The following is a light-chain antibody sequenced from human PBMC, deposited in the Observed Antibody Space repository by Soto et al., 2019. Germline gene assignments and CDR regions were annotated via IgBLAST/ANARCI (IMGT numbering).Light chain of an antibody. Sequence: QSVLTQSRSVSGSPGQSVTISCTGTSSDVGGYKYVSWYQQHPGKAPKLMIYDVSKRPSGVPDRFSGSKSGNTASLTISGLQAEDEADYYCCSYAGSYVVFGGGTQLTVL. CDR1: SSDVGGYKY. V-gene: IGLV2-11*01. CDR2: DVS. J-gene: IGLJ2*01. CDR3: CSYAGSYVV.